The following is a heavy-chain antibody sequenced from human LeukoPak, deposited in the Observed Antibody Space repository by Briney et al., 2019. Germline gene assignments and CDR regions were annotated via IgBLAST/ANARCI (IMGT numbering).Heavy chain of an antibody. CDR1: GYSISSGYY. CDR3: ARVITAMINYYFDY. J-gene: IGHJ4*02. Sequence: SETLSLTCTVSGYSISSGYYWGWIRQPPGKGLEWIGSIYHSGSTYYNPSLKSRVTISVDTSKNQFSLKLSSVTAADTAVYYCARVITAMINYYFDYWGQGTLVTVSS. CDR2: IYHSGST. V-gene: IGHV4-38-2*02. D-gene: IGHD5-18*01.